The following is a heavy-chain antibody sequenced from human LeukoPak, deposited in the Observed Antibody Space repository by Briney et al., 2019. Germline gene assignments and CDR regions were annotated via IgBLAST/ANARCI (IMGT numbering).Heavy chain of an antibody. CDR2: INSNGDNT. Sequence: SGGSLRLSCSVSGFTFSTYVMHWVRQAPGKGLEYVSAINSNGDNTYYADSVKGRFTISRDNSKNTLYLQMSSLRADDTAVYYCVRGTGYWGQGTLVTVSS. J-gene: IGHJ4*02. CDR1: GFTFSTYV. CDR3: VRGTGY. V-gene: IGHV3-64D*06.